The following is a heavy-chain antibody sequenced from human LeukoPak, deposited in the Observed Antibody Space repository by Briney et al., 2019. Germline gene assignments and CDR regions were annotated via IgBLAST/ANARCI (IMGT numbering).Heavy chain of an antibody. CDR1: GFTFDDYA. CDR2: ISWNSGSI. D-gene: IGHD2-15*01. J-gene: IGHJ4*02. V-gene: IGHV3-9*01. CDR3: AKDIGYCSGGSCYPFPYFDY. Sequence: GGSLRLSCAASGFTFDDYAMHWVRQAPGKGLEWVSGISWNSGSIGYADSVKGRFTISRDNAKNSLYLQMNSLRAEDTALYYCAKDIGYCSGGSCYPFPYFDYWGQGTLVTVSS.